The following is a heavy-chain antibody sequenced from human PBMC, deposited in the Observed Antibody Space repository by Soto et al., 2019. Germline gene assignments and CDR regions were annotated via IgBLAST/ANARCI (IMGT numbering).Heavy chain of an antibody. CDR1: GGSIRSYY. CDR3: ARVSSGDDFWSGYYNWYFDY. Sequence: SETLSLTCTVSGGSIRSYYWSWIRQPAGKGLEWIGRIYTIGSTNCNASLKSRVTMSGDTCKNQFSLKLSSVSAADTAVYYCARVSSGDDFWSGYYNWYFDYWGQGTLVTVSS. J-gene: IGHJ4*02. CDR2: IYTIGST. V-gene: IGHV4-4*07. D-gene: IGHD3-3*01.